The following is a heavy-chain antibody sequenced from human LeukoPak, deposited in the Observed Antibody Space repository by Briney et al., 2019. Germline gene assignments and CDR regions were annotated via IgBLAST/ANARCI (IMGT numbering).Heavy chain of an antibody. V-gene: IGHV3-74*03. CDR1: ACIINEGW. CDR3: ARSGIGRGFDI. Sequence: RGSLILRVASAACIINEGWRHLVRQGPGKGLEWVSRINSDATTTTYADSGKGRFTVSRDNAKNMVYLEMNSLRGDDTAVYYCARSGIGRGFDIWGQGATVTVSS. CDR2: INSDATTT. D-gene: IGHD1-1*01. J-gene: IGHJ3*02.